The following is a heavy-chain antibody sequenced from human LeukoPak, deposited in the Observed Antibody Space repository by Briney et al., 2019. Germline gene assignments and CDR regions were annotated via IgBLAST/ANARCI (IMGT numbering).Heavy chain of an antibody. J-gene: IGHJ4*02. CDR3: ARVALAEGDY. CDR1: GYTFTNYG. V-gene: IGHV1-18*01. D-gene: IGHD6-13*01. Sequence: GASVKVSCKASGYTFTNYGISWVRQAPGQGPEWMGWISAYNGNTNYAQKFQDKVTMTTDTSTNTAYMELRSLRSDDTAVYYCARVALAEGDYWGEGTLVTVSS. CDR2: ISAYNGNT.